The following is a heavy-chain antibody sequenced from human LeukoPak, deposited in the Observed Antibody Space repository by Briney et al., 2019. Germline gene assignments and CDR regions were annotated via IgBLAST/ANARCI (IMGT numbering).Heavy chain of an antibody. V-gene: IGHV3-23*01. CDR1: GFTFSSYA. Sequence: GGSLRLSCLASGFTFSSYAMSWVRQAPGKGLEWVSGTSVSGDNTYYADSVKGRFTIARDDSKNTLYLQMNNLRAEDTAVYYCAREIWATGIGWFDPWGQGTLVTVSS. CDR3: AREIWATGIGWFDP. CDR2: TSVSGDNT. J-gene: IGHJ5*02. D-gene: IGHD3-9*01.